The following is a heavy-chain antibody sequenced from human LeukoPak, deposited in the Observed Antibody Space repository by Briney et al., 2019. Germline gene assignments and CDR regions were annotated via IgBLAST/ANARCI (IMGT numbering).Heavy chain of an antibody. CDR1: EFTFSSYA. V-gene: IGHV3-64D*06. D-gene: IGHD2/OR15-2a*01. CDR3: VKRPINSKPVDY. CDR2: ISSNGGST. Sequence: GGSLRLSCAGSEFTFSSYAMHWVRQAPGKGLEYVSAISSNGGSTYYADSVKGRFTISRDNSKNTLYLQMSSLRAEDTAVYYCVKRPINSKPVDYWGQGTLVTVSS. J-gene: IGHJ4*02.